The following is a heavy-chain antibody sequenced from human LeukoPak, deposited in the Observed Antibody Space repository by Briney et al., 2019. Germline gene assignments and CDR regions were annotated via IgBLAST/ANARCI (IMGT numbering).Heavy chain of an antibody. CDR2: ISYDGSNK. J-gene: IGHJ4*02. CDR1: GFTFSSYG. Sequence: GRSLRLSCAASGFTFSSYGTHWVRQAPGKGLEWVAGISYDGSNKYYADSVKGRFTISRDNVKNTLYLQMNSLRAEDTAMYYCAKGYCSSTSCPPIDYWGQGALVTVSS. CDR3: AKGYCSSTSCPPIDY. D-gene: IGHD2-2*01. V-gene: IGHV3-30*18.